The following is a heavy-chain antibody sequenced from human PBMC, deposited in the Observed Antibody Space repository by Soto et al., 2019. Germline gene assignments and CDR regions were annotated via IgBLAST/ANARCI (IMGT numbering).Heavy chain of an antibody. V-gene: IGHV3-30*18. D-gene: IGHD6-19*01. CDR2: ISYDGSNK. Sequence: GGSLRHSCATSGFPFSSYGMHWGRPAPGKGPGGVAVISYDGSNKYYADSVKGRFTIYRENSKNTLYLQMNSLRAEDTAVYYCAKDSGSTNLWDRYSSGWSFDYWGQGTLVTVSS. CDR1: GFPFSSYG. J-gene: IGHJ4*02. CDR3: AKDSGSTNLWDRYSSGWSFDY.